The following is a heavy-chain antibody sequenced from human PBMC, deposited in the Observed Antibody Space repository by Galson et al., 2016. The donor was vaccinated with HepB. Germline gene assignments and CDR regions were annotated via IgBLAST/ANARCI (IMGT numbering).Heavy chain of an antibody. CDR1: DYTFTSYG. Sequence: SVKASCKASDYTFTSYGISWVRQAPGQGLEWMGWISGYNGNTHYGQKLQGRVTMTTDTSTSTVYMELRSLRSDDTAVYYCARDGAVIATAGTYYYGMDVWGQGTTVTVSS. J-gene: IGHJ6*02. D-gene: IGHD6-13*01. V-gene: IGHV1-18*01. CDR3: ARDGAVIATAGTYYYGMDV. CDR2: ISGYNGNT.